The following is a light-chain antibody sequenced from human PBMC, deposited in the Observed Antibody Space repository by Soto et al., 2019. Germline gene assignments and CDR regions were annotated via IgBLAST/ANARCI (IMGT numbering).Light chain of an antibody. J-gene: IGLJ1*01. CDR3: QSYDSSAV. CDR1: SSNIGAGYD. CDR2: GNS. V-gene: IGLV1-40*01. Sequence: QAVLTQPPSVSGAPGQRVTISCTGSSSNIGAGYDVHWYQQLPGTAPKLLIYGNSNRPSGVPDRFSGSKSGTSASLAITGLQAEDEADYYCQSYDSSAVFGTGTKLTVL.